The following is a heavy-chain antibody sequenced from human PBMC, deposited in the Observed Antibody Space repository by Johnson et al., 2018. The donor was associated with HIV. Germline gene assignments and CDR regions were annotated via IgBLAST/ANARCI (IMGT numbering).Heavy chain of an antibody. CDR3: ARGYGDYSDFFEV. Sequence: QVQLVESGGGLVQPGGSLKLSCAASGFTFSGSAMHWVRQASGKGLEWVAFIRYDGSNKYYADSVKGRFTISRDNSKNTLDLHMNSLRVEDTAVYYCARGYGDYSDFFEVWGQGTMVTVSS. D-gene: IGHD4-17*01. V-gene: IGHV3-30*02. J-gene: IGHJ3*01. CDR1: GFTFSGSA. CDR2: IRYDGSNK.